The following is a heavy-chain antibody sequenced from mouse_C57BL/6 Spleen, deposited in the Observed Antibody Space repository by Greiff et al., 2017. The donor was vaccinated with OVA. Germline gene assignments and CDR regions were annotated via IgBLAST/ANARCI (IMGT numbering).Heavy chain of an antibody. CDR3: ARGRAGPAWFAY. D-gene: IGHD3-3*01. CDR2: ISSGSSTI. Sequence: EVHLVESGGGLVKPGGSLKLSCAASGFTFSDYGMHWVRQAPEKGLEWVAYISSGSSTIYYADTVKGRFTISRDNAKNTLFLQMTSLRSEDTAMYYCARGRAGPAWFAYWGQGTLVTVSA. CDR1: GFTFSDYG. V-gene: IGHV5-17*01. J-gene: IGHJ3*01.